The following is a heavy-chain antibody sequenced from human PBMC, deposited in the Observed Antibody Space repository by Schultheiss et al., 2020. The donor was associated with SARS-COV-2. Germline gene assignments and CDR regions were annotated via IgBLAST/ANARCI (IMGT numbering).Heavy chain of an antibody. V-gene: IGHV4-34*01. CDR1: GGSFSGYY. J-gene: IGHJ5*02. CDR3: ARGVTTGYPNWFDP. CDR2: INHSGST. Sequence: SQTLSLTCAVYGGSFSGYYWSWIRQPPGKGLEWIGEINHSGSTNYNPSLKSRVTISVDKSKNQFSLKLSSVTAADTAVYYCARGVTTGYPNWFDPWGQGTLVTVSS. D-gene: IGHD3-9*01.